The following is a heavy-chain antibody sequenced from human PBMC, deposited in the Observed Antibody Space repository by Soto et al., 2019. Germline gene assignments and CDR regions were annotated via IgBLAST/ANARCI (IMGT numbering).Heavy chain of an antibody. D-gene: IGHD7-27*01. J-gene: IGHJ4*02. V-gene: IGHV4-30-2*01. CDR3: ARSPRNWGFDY. CDR2: IYHSGST. Sequence: SETMSLTCAVSGGSISSGGYSGCWIRQPPGKGLEWIGYIYHSGSTYYNPSLKSRVTISVDRSKNQFSLKLSSVTAADTAVYYCARSPRNWGFDYWGLGTLVTVSS. CDR1: GGSISSGGYS.